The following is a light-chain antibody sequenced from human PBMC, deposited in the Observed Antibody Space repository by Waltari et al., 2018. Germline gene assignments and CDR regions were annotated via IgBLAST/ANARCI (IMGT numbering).Light chain of an antibody. CDR3: QQFNDWPRT. Sequence: EVVMTQSPATLSVSPGGRATLSCRASRSISINLVWYQQRPGQAPRVLICGASTRATDIPASFSGSGSGTEFTLTISSLQSEDAAVYYCQQFNDWPRTFGQGTKVEVK. V-gene: IGKV3-15*01. CDR2: GAS. J-gene: IGKJ1*01. CDR1: RSISIN.